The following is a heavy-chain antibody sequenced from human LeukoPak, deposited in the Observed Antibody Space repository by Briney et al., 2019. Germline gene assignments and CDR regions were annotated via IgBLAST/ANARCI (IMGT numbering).Heavy chain of an antibody. CDR2: ITSSSTYM. D-gene: IGHD1-26*01. CDR1: GFTFSTYN. CDR3: ARDPYSGRYGDYYYYYMDV. Sequence: GGSLRLSCAASGFTFSTYNMNWVRQVPRKGLEWVSSITSSSTYMFYADSVKGRFTISRDNAQNSLYLQINSLRAEDTAVYYCARDPYSGRYGDYYYYYMDVWGKGTTVTISS. J-gene: IGHJ6*03. V-gene: IGHV3-21*01.